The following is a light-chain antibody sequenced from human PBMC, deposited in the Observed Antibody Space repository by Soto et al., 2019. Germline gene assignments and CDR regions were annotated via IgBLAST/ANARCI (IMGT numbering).Light chain of an antibody. CDR1: SSDIGSYNL. CDR3: SSYAGRSTFV. Sequence: QSALTQPASVSGSPGQSITISCTGTSSDIGSYNLVSWYQQHPGKAPKLMIYEGDKRPSGVSNRFSGSKSGNTASLTISGLQAEDEADYYCSSYAGRSTFVFGGGTKLTVL. J-gene: IGLJ2*01. V-gene: IGLV2-23*01. CDR2: EGD.